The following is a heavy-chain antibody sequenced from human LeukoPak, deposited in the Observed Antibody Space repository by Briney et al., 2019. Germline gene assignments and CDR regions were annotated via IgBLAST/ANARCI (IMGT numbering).Heavy chain of an antibody. D-gene: IGHD6-19*01. J-gene: IGHJ4*02. CDR2: IYYSGST. Sequence: SSETLSLTCTVSRGSISSSSYYWDWIRQPPGKGLEWIGSIYYSGSTYYNPSLKSRVTISVDTSKNQFSLKLSAVTAADTAVYYCARHRSSGSEIDYWGQGTLVTVSS. CDR3: ARHRSSGSEIDY. V-gene: IGHV4-39*01. CDR1: RGSISSSSYY.